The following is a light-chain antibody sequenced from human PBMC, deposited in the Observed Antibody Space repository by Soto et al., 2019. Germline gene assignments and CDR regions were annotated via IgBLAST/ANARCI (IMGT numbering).Light chain of an antibody. J-gene: IGKJ1*01. CDR1: QTVFTK. V-gene: IGKV3-15*01. Sequence: EVVMTQSPATLSVSPGERATLFCRASQTVFTKLAWYQQKPGQAPRLLMYDASTRATGVPARFSGSGSGTDFTLTISRLEPEDFAVYYCQQYGSSGTFGQGTKVDI. CDR2: DAS. CDR3: QQYGSSGT.